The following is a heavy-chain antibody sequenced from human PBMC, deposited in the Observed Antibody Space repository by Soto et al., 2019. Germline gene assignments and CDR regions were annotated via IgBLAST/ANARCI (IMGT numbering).Heavy chain of an antibody. D-gene: IGHD3-3*01. Sequence: QVLLVQSGAEVKKPRSSVKISCKASGGSFGNSAINWVRQTPGQGLEWLGGFIPVYRTLNYAQKFQGRVTIPADESTGTAYMKLSRLASNATAVYYCATGVIWIGYFTVDSWGQGTRVTVSS. CDR2: FIPVYRTL. CDR1: GGSFGNSA. CDR3: ATGVIWIGYFTVDS. J-gene: IGHJ4*02. V-gene: IGHV1-69*01.